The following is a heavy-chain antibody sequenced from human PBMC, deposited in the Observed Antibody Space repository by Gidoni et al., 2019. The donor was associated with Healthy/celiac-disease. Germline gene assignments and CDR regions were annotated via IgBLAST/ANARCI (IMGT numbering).Heavy chain of an antibody. CDR2: IYYSGST. CDR3: ARRYYYDSSGYYYYYYGMDV. J-gene: IGHJ6*02. Sequence: QLQLQESGPGLVKPSETMSPTCTVPGGSISSSSYYWGWIRQPPGKGPEWIGSIYYSGSTYYNPSLKSRVTISVDTSKNQFSRKLSSVTAADTAVYYCARRYYYDSSGYYYYYYGMDVWGQGTTVTVSS. V-gene: IGHV4-39*01. D-gene: IGHD3-22*01. CDR1: GGSISSSSYY.